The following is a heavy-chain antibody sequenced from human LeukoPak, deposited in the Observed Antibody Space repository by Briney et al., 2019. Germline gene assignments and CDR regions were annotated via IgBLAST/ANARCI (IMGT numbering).Heavy chain of an antibody. Sequence: ASVKVSCKASGYTFTSYDINWVRQATGQGLEWMGWMNLNSGNTGYAQKFQGRVTMTRNTSISTAYMELSSLRSEDTAVYYCATSVVRGYYDFWRGYYKYGMDVWGQGTTVTVSS. CDR2: MNLNSGNT. J-gene: IGHJ6*02. CDR3: ATSVVRGYYDFWRGYYKYGMDV. CDR1: GYTFTSYD. V-gene: IGHV1-8*01. D-gene: IGHD3-3*01.